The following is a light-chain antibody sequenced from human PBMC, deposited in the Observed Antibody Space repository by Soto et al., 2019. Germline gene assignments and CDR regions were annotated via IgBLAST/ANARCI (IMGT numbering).Light chain of an antibody. CDR2: DAS. Sequence: ILMTQSPATLSVSPGERATLSCRASQSVSNNLAWYQQKPGQAPRLLIYDASTRATGIPARFSGSGSGTDFTLTISGPQSEDFAVYYCQQYNNWPPWTFGQGTKVEIK. V-gene: IGKV3-15*01. CDR1: QSVSNN. CDR3: QQYNNWPPWT. J-gene: IGKJ1*01.